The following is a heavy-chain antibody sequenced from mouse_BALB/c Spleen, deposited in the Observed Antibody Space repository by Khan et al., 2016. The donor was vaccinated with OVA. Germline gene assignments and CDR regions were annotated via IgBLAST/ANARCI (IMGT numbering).Heavy chain of an antibody. J-gene: IGHJ3*01. CDR3: ARSTYRYAFVY. D-gene: IGHD2-14*01. CDR1: GDSITRGY. CDR2: IIYTGYT. V-gene: IGHV3-8*02. Sequence: EVRLLESGPSLVKPSQTLSLTCSVTGDSITRGYWNWIRKFPGNKLEYMGYIIYTGYTYYNPSLKSRISITRHTSQNQYYLQLNSVTDEDTATYYCARSTYRYAFVYWGQGTLVTVSA.